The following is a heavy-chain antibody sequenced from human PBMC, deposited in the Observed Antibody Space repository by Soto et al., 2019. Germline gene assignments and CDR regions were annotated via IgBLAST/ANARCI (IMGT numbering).Heavy chain of an antibody. CDR1: GLAVSTYW. CDR3: AKRAHGLYFDY. Sequence: PGGSLRLSCTTSGLAVSTYWMAWVPQAPGKGLEWVGNTKPDETETYYADSVEGRFTISRDNAKSSLYLQMDSLRAEDTAVYYCAKRAHGLYFDYWGQGTLVTVSS. CDR2: TKPDETET. V-gene: IGHV3-7*05. J-gene: IGHJ4*02.